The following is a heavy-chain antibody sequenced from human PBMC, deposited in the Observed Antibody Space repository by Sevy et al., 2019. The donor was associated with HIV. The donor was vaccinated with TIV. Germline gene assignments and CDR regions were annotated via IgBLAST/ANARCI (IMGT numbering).Heavy chain of an antibody. CDR1: GFTFSNAW. J-gene: IGHJ4*02. V-gene: IGHV3-15*01. D-gene: IGHD6-13*01. CDR3: TTASWSQEDYYNY. Sequence: GGSLRLSCAASGFTFSNAWMSWVRQAPGKGLEWVGRIKGKIYDGTIDYAPPVKGRFSISRDDSKNTLNLQMNSLKTEDTAVYYCTTASWSQEDYYNYWGQGTLVTVSS. CDR2: IKGKIYDGTI.